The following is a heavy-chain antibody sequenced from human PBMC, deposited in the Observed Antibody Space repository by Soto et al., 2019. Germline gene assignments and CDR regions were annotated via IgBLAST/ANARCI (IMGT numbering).Heavy chain of an antibody. J-gene: IGHJ6*02. CDR2: IIPIFGTA. Sequence: QVQLVQSGAEVKKPGSSVKDSCKASGGTFSSYAISWVRQAPGQGIEWMGGIIPIFGTANYAQKFQCRVTITADESTRPAYVELSRLRSEDTAVYYGAEGCTPPSLYYYYGMDVWGQGTTVTVSS. CDR3: AEGCTPPSLYYYYGMDV. V-gene: IGHV1-69*01. CDR1: GGTFSSYA.